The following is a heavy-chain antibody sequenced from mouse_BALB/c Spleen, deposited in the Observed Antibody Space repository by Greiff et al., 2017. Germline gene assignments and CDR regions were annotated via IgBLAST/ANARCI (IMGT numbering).Heavy chain of an antibody. J-gene: IGHJ4*01. CDR2: ISYSGST. Sequence: EVQLQESGPGLVKPSQSLSLTCTVTGYSITSDYAWNWIRQFPGNKLEWMGYISYSGSTSYNPSLKSRISITRDTSKNQFFLQLNSVTTEDTATYYCARSGYGSSYYAMDYWGQGTSVTVSS. CDR1: GYSITSDYA. V-gene: IGHV3-2*02. D-gene: IGHD1-1*01. CDR3: ARSGYGSSYYAMDY.